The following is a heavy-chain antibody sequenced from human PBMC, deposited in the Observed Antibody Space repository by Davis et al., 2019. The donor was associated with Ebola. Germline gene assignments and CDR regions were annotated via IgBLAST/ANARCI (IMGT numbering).Heavy chain of an antibody. CDR1: GFTFSKYA. D-gene: IGHD3-22*01. CDR2: IYYDGSNK. CDR3: AKEAAIQYYYDSSGYSARPSSTAAFDY. Sequence: GESLKISCAASGFTFSKYAMHWVRQAPGKGLEWVAVIYYDGSNKFYADSVKGRFTISRDNSKNTLYLQMNSLRAEDTAVYYCAKEAAIQYYYDSSGYSARPSSTAAFDYWGQGTLVTVSS. J-gene: IGHJ4*02. V-gene: IGHV3-33*06.